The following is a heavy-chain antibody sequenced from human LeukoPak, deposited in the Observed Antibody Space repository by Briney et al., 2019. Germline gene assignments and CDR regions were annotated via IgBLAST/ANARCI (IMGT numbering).Heavy chain of an antibody. J-gene: IGHJ3*02. CDR1: GFTFSGYA. V-gene: IGHV3-23*01. Sequence: GGSLRLSCAASGFTFSGYAMSWVRQAPGKGLEWVSAISGSGGSTYYADSVKGRFTISRDNSKNTLYLQMNSLRAEDTAVYYCAKDLDDYGDYPNAFDIWGQGTMVTVSS. D-gene: IGHD4-17*01. CDR3: AKDLDDYGDYPNAFDI. CDR2: ISGSGGST.